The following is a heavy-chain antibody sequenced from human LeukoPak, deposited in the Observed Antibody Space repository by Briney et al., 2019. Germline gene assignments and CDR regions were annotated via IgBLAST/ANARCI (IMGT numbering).Heavy chain of an antibody. CDR3: AKDRTYYYGSSGYFTY. CDR2: ITGGGDST. V-gene: IGHV3-23*01. J-gene: IGHJ4*02. D-gene: IGHD3-22*01. Sequence: TGGSLRLSCGASGFTFSTHAMTWVRQAPGKGLEWVSAITGGGDSTYYADSVKGRFTISRDNSKSTLYLQMNSLRAEDTAVYFCAKDRTYYYGSSGYFTYWGQGTLVTVSS. CDR1: GFTFSTHA.